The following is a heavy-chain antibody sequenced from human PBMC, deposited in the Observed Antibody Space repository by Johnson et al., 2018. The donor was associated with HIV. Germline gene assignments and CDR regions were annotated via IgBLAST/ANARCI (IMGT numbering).Heavy chain of an antibody. V-gene: IGHV3-7*01. CDR3: AKDRNWGASGAFDI. D-gene: IGHD7-27*01. Sequence: VQLVESGGDLVQPGGSLRLSCAASGFTFSSYWMGWVRQAPGKGLEWVAKMRPDGSESCYVDSVKSRFSISRDNAKNSLYLQLDSLRAEDTAVYYCAKDRNWGASGAFDIWGQGTMVTVS. CDR2: MRPDGSES. CDR1: GFTFSSYW. J-gene: IGHJ3*02.